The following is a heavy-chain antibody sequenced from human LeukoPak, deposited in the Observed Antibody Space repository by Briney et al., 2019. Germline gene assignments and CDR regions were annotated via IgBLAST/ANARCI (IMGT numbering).Heavy chain of an antibody. V-gene: IGHV3-48*04. CDR1: GFTFSSYS. Sequence: GGSLRLSCAASGFTFSSYSMNWVRQAPGKGLEWVSYISSSSSTIYYADSVKGRFTISRDNAKNSLYLQMNSLRAEDTAVYYCASLTYYYDSSGYTPFDYWGQGTLVTVSS. D-gene: IGHD3-22*01. J-gene: IGHJ4*02. CDR2: ISSSSSTI. CDR3: ASLTYYYDSSGYTPFDY.